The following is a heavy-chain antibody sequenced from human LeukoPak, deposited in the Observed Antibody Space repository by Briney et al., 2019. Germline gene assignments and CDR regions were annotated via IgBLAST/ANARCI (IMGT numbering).Heavy chain of an antibody. V-gene: IGHV3-23*01. CDR3: AKDRSKEWGYDILTGYYNSNWFDP. CDR2: ISGSGGST. CDR1: GFTFSSYG. Sequence: GGSLRLSCAASGFTFSSYGMSWVRQAPGKGLGWVSAISGSGGSTYYADSVKGRFTISRDNSKNTLYLQMNSLRAEDTAVYYCAKDRSKEWGYDILTGYYNSNWFDPWGQGTLVTVSS. J-gene: IGHJ5*02. D-gene: IGHD3-9*01.